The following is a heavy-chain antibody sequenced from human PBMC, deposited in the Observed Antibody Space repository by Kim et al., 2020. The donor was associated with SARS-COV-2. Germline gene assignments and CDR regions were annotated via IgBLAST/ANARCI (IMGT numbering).Heavy chain of an antibody. D-gene: IGHD6-13*01. CDR1: GFTFSSYA. CDR2: ISGSGGST. CDR3: ANYPSYSSSWEGPGYYYYYMDV. Sequence: GGSLRLSCAASGFTFSSYAMSWVRQAPGKGLEWVSAISGSGGSTYYADSVKGRFTISRDNSKNTLYLQMNSLRAEDTAVYYCANYPSYSSSWEGPGYYYYYMDVWGKGTTVTVSS. V-gene: IGHV3-23*01. J-gene: IGHJ6*03.